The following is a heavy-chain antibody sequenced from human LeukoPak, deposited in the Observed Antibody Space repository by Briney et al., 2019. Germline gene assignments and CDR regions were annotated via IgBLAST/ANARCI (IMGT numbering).Heavy chain of an antibody. Sequence: SETLSLTCAVYGGSITGYYWSWIRQTPGRGLEWVGEIHYTGATSYNPSLKSRATISTDTSKNQFSLRLSSVTAADTAVYYCARNLGGYSGYDYFDYWGQGTLVTVSS. CDR1: GGSITGYY. D-gene: IGHD5-12*01. J-gene: IGHJ4*02. V-gene: IGHV4-34*01. CDR3: ARNLGGYSGYDYFDY. CDR2: IHYTGAT.